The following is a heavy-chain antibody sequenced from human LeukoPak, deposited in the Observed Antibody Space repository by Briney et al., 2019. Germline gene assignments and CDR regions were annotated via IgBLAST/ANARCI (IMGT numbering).Heavy chain of an antibody. Sequence: SETLSLTCAVYGGSFSGYYWSWIRQPPGKGLEWIGEINHSGSTNYSPSLKSRVTISVDTSKNQFSLKLSSVTAADTAVYYCARVGGKWLQFPFDYWGQGTLVTVSS. J-gene: IGHJ4*02. D-gene: IGHD5-24*01. CDR3: ARVGGKWLQFPFDY. V-gene: IGHV4-34*01. CDR1: GGSFSGYY. CDR2: INHSGST.